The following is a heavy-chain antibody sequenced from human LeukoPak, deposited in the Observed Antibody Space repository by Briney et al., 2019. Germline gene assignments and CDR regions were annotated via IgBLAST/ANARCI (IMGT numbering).Heavy chain of an antibody. Sequence: SETLSLTCSVSGDSISSSSYNWGWIRQPPGKGLEWIRSISYSGSTKYNPSLKSRVTISVDTSKNQFSLKLSSVTAADTAVYYCARVSSGRYVGRYYFDYWGQGTLVTVSS. CDR1: GDSISSSSYN. V-gene: IGHV4-39*07. J-gene: IGHJ4*02. CDR3: ARVSSGRYVGRYYFDY. D-gene: IGHD6-19*01. CDR2: ISYSGST.